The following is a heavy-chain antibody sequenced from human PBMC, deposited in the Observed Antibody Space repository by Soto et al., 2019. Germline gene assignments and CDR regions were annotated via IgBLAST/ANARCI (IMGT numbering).Heavy chain of an antibody. J-gene: IGHJ6*02. Sequence: ASVKVSCKASGYTFTSYYMHWVRQAPGQGLEWMGIINPSGGSTSYAQKFQGRVTMTRDTSTGTVYMELSSLRSEDTAVYYCARDRRQSYYDILTGYYYGMDVWGQGTTVTVSS. D-gene: IGHD3-9*01. CDR2: INPSGGST. CDR1: GYTFTSYY. CDR3: ARDRRQSYYDILTGYYYGMDV. V-gene: IGHV1-46*03.